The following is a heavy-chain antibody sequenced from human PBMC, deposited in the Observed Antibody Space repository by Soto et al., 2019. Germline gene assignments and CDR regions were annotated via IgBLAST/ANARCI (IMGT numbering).Heavy chain of an antibody. D-gene: IGHD2-8*01. Sequence: NPSETLSLTCTVSGGSISSYYWSWIRQPPGKGLEWIGYIYYSGSTNYNPSPKSRVTISVDTSKNQFSLKLSSATAADTAVYYCARGNWPLMVYANWEYWFDPWGQGTLVTVSS. CDR2: IYYSGST. J-gene: IGHJ5*02. V-gene: IGHV4-59*01. CDR3: ARGNWPLMVYANWEYWFDP. CDR1: GGSISSYY.